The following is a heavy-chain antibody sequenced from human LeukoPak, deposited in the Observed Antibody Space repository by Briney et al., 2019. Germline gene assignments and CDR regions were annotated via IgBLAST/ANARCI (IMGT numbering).Heavy chain of an antibody. CDR1: GFTVSSNY. CDR2: ITGGGST. J-gene: IGHJ6*03. V-gene: IGHV3-53*01. CDR3: AKSRDYYYFYYMDV. Sequence: PGGSLRLSCAASGFTVSSNYMSWVRQAPGKGLEWVSAITGGGSTYYADSVKGRFTISRDNSKNTLYLQMNSLRAEDTAVYYCAKSRDYYYFYYMDVWGKGTTVTVSS.